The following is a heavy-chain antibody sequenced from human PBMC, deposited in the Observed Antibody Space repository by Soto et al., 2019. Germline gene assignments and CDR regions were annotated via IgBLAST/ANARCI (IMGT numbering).Heavy chain of an antibody. J-gene: IGHJ6*02. CDR1: WFTFSSYA. CDR2: ISYDGSNK. Sequence: GGSLRISCAAPWFTFSSYALHRVRPAPGKGVGGVAVISYDGSNKYYADSVKGRFTISRDNSKNTLYLQMNSLRAEDTAVYYCARGGDFWSGSPPYYYYGMDVWGQGTTVTVSS. D-gene: IGHD3-3*01. V-gene: IGHV3-30-3*01. CDR3: ARGGDFWSGSPPYYYYGMDV.